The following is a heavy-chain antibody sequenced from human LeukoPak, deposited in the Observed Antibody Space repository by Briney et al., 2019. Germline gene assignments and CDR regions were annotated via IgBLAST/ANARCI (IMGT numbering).Heavy chain of an antibody. CDR3: AKEGSGAGSSPSYFNY. D-gene: IGHD3-10*01. Sequence: GGSLRLSCAASGFTFSSNAMSWLRQAPGRGLEWVSGISGSGGSTYYADPVKGRFTISRDNSKNTLYLQMNSLRAEDTAVYYWAKEGSGAGSSPSYFNYWGQGTLVTGSS. CDR2: ISGSGGST. V-gene: IGHV3-23*01. J-gene: IGHJ4*02. CDR1: GFTFSSNA.